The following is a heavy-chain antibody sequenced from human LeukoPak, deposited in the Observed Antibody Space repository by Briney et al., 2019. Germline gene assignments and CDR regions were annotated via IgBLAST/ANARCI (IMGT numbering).Heavy chain of an antibody. V-gene: IGHV3-7*01. CDR3: VRGGTYWTVS. J-gene: IGHJ5*01. CDR2: IKPDGSEK. Sequence: GGSLRLSCAASGFVFSASYMSWVREAPGKGLEWVATIKPDGSEKYHVDSVSSRFTISRDNTNDSLFLQMNSLRVDDTAVYYCVRGGTYWTVSWGQGTLVNVS. CDR1: GFVFSASY.